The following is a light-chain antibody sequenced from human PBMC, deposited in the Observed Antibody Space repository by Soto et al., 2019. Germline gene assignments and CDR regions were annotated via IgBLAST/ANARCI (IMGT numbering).Light chain of an antibody. V-gene: IGLV2-14*03. CDR1: SSDVGGFNS. CDR3: SSYTSTMTNV. Sequence: QSVLTQPASVSGSPGQSITISCTGTSSDVGGFNSVSWYQLRPGTAPKLILYDVVDRPSGVSYRFSGSKSGNTASLTISGFQAADEADYFCSSYTSTMTNVFGSGTKLTVL. CDR2: DVV. J-gene: IGLJ1*01.